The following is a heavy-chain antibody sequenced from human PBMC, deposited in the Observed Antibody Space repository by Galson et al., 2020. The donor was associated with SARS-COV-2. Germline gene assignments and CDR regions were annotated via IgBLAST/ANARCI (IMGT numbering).Heavy chain of an antibody. Sequence: ETSETLSLTCTVSGGSIRSYYWSWVRQPPGKGLEWIGYIYYSGSTNYNPSLKSRVTISVDTSKNQFSLKLSSVTAADTAVYYCARHLGSGYYYYGLDVWGQGTTVTVSS. CDR1: GGSIRSYY. CDR3: ARHLGSGYYYYGLDV. D-gene: IGHD6-19*01. J-gene: IGHJ6*02. V-gene: IGHV4-59*08. CDR2: IYYSGST.